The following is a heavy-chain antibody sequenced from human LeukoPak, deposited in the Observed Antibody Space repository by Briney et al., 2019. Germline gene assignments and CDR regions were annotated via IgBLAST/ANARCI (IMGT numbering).Heavy chain of an antibody. D-gene: IGHD1-26*01. Sequence: PSETLSLTCSVSAGSLSTYWWSWIRQPPGKGLEWVSYISSSSSTIYYADSVKGRFTISRDNAKNSLYLQMNSLRAEDTAVYYCARDLVGATVAFDIWGQGTMVTVSS. CDR3: ARDLVGATVAFDI. J-gene: IGHJ3*02. V-gene: IGHV3-48*01. CDR1: AGSLSTYW. CDR2: ISSSSSTI.